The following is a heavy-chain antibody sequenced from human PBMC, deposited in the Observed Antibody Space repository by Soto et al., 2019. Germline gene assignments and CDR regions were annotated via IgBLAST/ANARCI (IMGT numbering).Heavy chain of an antibody. Sequence: AAVKCSFKTSGGTFSSCAISWVRQAPGQVLDCIVGIIPIFGTANYAQKFQGRVTITADESTSTAYMELSSLRSEDTAVYYCATAFGRSYRGSXYFGMDVWGQGTTVTVSS. CDR1: GGTFSSCA. V-gene: IGHV1-69*13. D-gene: IGHD1-26*01. CDR3: ATAFGRSYRGSXYFGMDV. CDR2: IIPIFGTA. J-gene: IGHJ6*02.